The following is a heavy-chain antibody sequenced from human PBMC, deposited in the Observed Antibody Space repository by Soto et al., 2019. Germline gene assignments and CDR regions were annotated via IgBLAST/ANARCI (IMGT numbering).Heavy chain of an antibody. V-gene: IGHV3-53*01. Sequence: EVQLVESGGGLIQPGGSLRLSCAASGFTVSSDYMSWVRQAPGKGLEWVSVIYSGGSTYYADSVKGRFTISRDNSTDTLYLQMNSLRAEDTALYYSARDRYPFDYWGQGTLVTVSS. CDR3: ARDRYPFDY. CDR2: IYSGGST. CDR1: GFTVSSDY. D-gene: IGHD2-2*02. J-gene: IGHJ4*02.